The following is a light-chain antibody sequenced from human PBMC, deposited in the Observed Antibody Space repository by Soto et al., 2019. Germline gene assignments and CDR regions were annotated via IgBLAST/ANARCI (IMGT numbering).Light chain of an antibody. CDR3: SSYTTTNTPYV. CDR2: EVT. Sequence: QSALTQPASVSGSPGQSITISCTGSSSDIGAYYFVSWYQHHPGEAPKLLLYEVTTRPSGVSSRLSGSKSGNTASLTISGLQADDEATYYCSSYTTTNTPYVFGTGTKLTVL. J-gene: IGLJ1*01. CDR1: SSDIGAYYF. V-gene: IGLV2-14*01.